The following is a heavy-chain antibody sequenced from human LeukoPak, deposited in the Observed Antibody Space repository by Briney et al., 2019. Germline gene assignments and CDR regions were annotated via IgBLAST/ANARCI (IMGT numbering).Heavy chain of an antibody. CDR2: IYYSGST. CDR1: GGSISSYY. D-gene: IGHD6-19*01. V-gene: IGHV4-59*01. CDR3: ASGWYGTAQIFGY. Sequence: SETLSLICTVSGGSISSYYWSWIRQPPGKGLEWIGYIYYSGSTNYNPSLKSRVTISVDTSKNQFSLKLSSVTAADTAVYYCASGWYGTAQIFGYWGQGTLVTVSS. J-gene: IGHJ4*02.